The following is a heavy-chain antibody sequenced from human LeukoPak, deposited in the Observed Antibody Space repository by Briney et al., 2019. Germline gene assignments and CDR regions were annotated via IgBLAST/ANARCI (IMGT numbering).Heavy chain of an antibody. V-gene: IGHV3-23*01. J-gene: IGHJ4*02. CDR2: ISGSGGST. D-gene: IGHD3-22*01. CDR1: GFTFSSYA. Sequence: PGGSLRLSCAASGFTFSSYAMSWVRQAPGKGLEWVSAISGSGGSTYYADSVKGRFTISRDNSKNTLYLQMNSLRAEDTAVYYCARENYYDSSGYYYDYWGQGTLVTVSS. CDR3: ARENYYDSSGYYYDY.